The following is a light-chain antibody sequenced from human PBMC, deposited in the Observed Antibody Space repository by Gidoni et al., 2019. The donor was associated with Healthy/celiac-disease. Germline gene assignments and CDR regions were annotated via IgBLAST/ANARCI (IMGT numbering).Light chain of an antibody. V-gene: IGLV1-40*01. CDR3: QSYDSSLSGSYV. Sequence: QSVLTQPPSVSGAPGQRVTISCTGSSSNIGAGYDVHWYQQLPGTAPKLLIYGNSTRPSGVPDRFSGSKSGTSASLAITGLQAEDEADYYCQSYDSSLSGSYVFGTGTKVT. CDR1: SSNIGAGYD. J-gene: IGLJ1*01. CDR2: GNS.